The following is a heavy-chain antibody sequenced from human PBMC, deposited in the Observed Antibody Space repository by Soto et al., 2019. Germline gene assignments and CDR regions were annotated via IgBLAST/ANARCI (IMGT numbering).Heavy chain of an antibody. J-gene: IGHJ4*02. V-gene: IGHV3-23*01. CDR3: AQGLNYFGY. CDR1: GFTFSNYA. Sequence: GRSLRLSCAASGFTFSNYAMSWVRQAPGKGLEWVSTLSATSGSTYYADSVKGRFTMSRDNSKNTLYLQMNSLRAEDTAVYYCAQGLNYFGYWGPGTLVTLSS. CDR2: LSATSGST.